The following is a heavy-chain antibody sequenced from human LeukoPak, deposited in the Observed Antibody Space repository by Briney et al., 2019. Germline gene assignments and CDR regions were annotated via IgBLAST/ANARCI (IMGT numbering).Heavy chain of an antibody. D-gene: IGHD2-2*01. CDR1: GFTFSSYA. Sequence: PGGSLRLSCAAPGFTFSSYAMSWVRQAPGMGLEWVSAISDSTYYADSVKGRFTISRDNSKNTLYLLMNSLRAEDTAVYFCARYCITTSCQDDNSYYGMDVWGQGTTVTVSS. J-gene: IGHJ6*02. CDR3: ARYCITTSCQDDNSYYGMDV. CDR2: ISDST. V-gene: IGHV3-23*01.